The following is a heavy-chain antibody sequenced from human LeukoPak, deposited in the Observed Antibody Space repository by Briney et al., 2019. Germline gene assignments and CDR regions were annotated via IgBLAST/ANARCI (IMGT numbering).Heavy chain of an antibody. V-gene: IGHV3-7*03. CDR3: VRGFDGYFGFDL. Sequence: GGSLRLSCAASGFTFSTYWMSWVRLAPGNALEWVANINQDGSETFYVDSVKGRFTISRDNGKNSIFVQMDSLRAEDTAVYYCVRGFDGYFGFDLWGQGTMVTVSP. CDR1: GFTFSTYW. CDR2: INQDGSET. D-gene: IGHD5-24*01. J-gene: IGHJ3*01.